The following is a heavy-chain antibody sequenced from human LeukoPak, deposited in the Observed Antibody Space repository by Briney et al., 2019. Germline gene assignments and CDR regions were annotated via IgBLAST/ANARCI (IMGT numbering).Heavy chain of an antibody. CDR1: GLTFSSYW. Sequence: GGSLRLSCAASGLTFSSYWMSWVRQAPGKGLEWVANIEQDGSEKYYVDSVKGRFTISRDNAKNSLYLQMDSLRAEDTAVYYCAKEGAYPIITYDSWGQGALVTVSS. CDR3: AKEGAYPIITYDS. D-gene: IGHD3-10*01. V-gene: IGHV3-7*01. CDR2: IEQDGSEK. J-gene: IGHJ5*01.